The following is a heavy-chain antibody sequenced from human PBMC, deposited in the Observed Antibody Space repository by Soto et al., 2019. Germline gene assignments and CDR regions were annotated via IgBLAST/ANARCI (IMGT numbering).Heavy chain of an antibody. D-gene: IGHD6-13*01. Sequence: SETLSLTCTVSGGSISSSSYYRGWIRQPPGKGLEWIGSIYYSGSTYYNPSLKSRVTISVDTSKNQFSLKLSSVTAADTAVYYCARDRGYSSSWYYFDYWGQGTLVTVSS. J-gene: IGHJ4*02. CDR3: ARDRGYSSSWYYFDY. V-gene: IGHV4-39*07. CDR2: IYYSGST. CDR1: GGSISSSSYY.